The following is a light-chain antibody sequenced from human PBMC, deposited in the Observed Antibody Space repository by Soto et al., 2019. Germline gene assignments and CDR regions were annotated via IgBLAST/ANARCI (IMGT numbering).Light chain of an antibody. CDR3: KQYGTWWT. J-gene: IGKJ1*01. CDR2: GAS. Sequence: EIVMTQSPATLSVSPGERATLSCRAIQSVSSTLAWYQQKPGQAPRLLIYGASTMATGIPARFSGSGSGPEFTLTISSLQSEDFEVYYCKQYGTWWTFDYGTKVEIK. V-gene: IGKV3-15*01. CDR1: QSVSST.